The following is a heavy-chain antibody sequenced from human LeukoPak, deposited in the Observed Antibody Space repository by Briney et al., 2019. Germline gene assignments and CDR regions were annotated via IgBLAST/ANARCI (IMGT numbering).Heavy chain of an antibody. D-gene: IGHD3-22*01. CDR1: GGSFSGYY. V-gene: IGHV4-34*01. Sequence: SETLSLTCAVYGGSFSGYYWSWIRQPPGKGLEWIGEINHSGSTNYNPSLKSRVTISVDTSKNQFSLKLSSVTAADTAVYYCAREGYYDSSGYYGGYYYYYYMDVWGKGTTVTISS. J-gene: IGHJ6*03. CDR3: AREGYYDSSGYYGGYYYYYYMDV. CDR2: INHSGST.